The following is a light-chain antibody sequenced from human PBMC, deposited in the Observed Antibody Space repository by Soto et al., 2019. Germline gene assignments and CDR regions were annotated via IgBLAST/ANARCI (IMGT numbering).Light chain of an antibody. CDR3: SSHAGNNNFV. J-gene: IGLJ1*01. CDR2: EVS. V-gene: IGLV2-8*01. CDR1: SSDVGGYNY. Sequence: QSALTQPPSASGSPGQSVTVSCAGTSSDVGGYNYVSWYQQHPGKAPKLMLYEVSKRPSGVPDRFSGSKSGVTASLTVTGLQAEDEADYYCSSHAGNNNFVFGTGTKVTVL.